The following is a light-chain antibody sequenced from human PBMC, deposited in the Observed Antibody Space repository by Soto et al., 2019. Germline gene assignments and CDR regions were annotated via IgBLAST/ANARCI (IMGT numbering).Light chain of an antibody. J-gene: IGKJ3*01. V-gene: IGKV1-39*01. Sequence: DIQMTQSPSPLAASVGDRVTITCRASQSISNYLSWYQQKPGKGPKLLIYAASTLQSGVPTRISGSGSGTDFTLTSSSLEPEDFATYYYQQTLRPPLLFGPGTKVDIK. CDR3: QQTLRPPLL. CDR2: AAS. CDR1: QSISNY.